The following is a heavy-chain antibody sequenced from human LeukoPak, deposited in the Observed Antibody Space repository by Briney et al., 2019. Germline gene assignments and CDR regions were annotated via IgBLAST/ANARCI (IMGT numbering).Heavy chain of an antibody. CDR2: IYHSGST. Sequence: SETLSLTCSVSTDSRNTYYWSWIRQSPGKGREWIGHIYHSGSTDYNPSLQSRVTISIDMSKKQFSLKLTSVTVADTAMYYCVRLRWELLAPYFDHWGQGSLVIVSS. V-gene: IGHV4-59*01. CDR3: VRLRWELLAPYFDH. J-gene: IGHJ4*02. CDR1: TDSRNTYY. D-gene: IGHD2-15*01.